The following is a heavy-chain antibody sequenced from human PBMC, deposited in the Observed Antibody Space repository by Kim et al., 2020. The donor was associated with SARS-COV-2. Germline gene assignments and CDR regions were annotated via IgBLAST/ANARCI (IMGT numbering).Heavy chain of an antibody. CDR3: AKALLWFGDQSYLDY. D-gene: IGHD3-10*01. J-gene: IGHJ4*02. V-gene: IGHV3-9*01. Sequence: DYVKGRVTISRDNAKNSLYLQMNSLRSEDTALEYCAKALLWFGDQSYLDYWGQGTLVTVSS.